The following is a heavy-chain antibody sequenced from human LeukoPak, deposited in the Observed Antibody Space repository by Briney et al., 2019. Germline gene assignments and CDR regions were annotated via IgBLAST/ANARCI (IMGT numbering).Heavy chain of an antibody. J-gene: IGHJ4*02. V-gene: IGHV4-59*12. Sequence: SETLSLTCTVSGGSISSYYWSWIRQTPGKGLEWIGDIYYSGSTHYNPSLTSRVTISVDTSKNQFSLKLSSVTAADTAVYYCARSRYTWNDVLDYWGQGTLVTVSS. CDR2: IYYSGST. CDR3: ARSRYTWNDVLDY. D-gene: IGHD1-1*01. CDR1: GGSISSYY.